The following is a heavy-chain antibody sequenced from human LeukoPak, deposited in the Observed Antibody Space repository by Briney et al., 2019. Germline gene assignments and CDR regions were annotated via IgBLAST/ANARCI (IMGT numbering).Heavy chain of an antibody. D-gene: IGHD6-13*01. Sequence: PSETLSLTCTVSDDSFSTYYYTWIRQPAGKGLEWIGRIYSSGNTNYNPSLKSRVTMSVDTSKRHLFLNLRSVTAADTAMYYCARWGAAAGADYWGQGALVTVSS. V-gene: IGHV4-4*07. CDR2: IYSSGNT. J-gene: IGHJ4*02. CDR3: ARWGAAAGADY. CDR1: DDSFSTYY.